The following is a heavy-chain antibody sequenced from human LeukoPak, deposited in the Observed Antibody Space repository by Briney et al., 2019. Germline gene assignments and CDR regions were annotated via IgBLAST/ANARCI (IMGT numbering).Heavy chain of an antibody. Sequence: GGSLRLSCAASGFTFSHYDMHWVRQAPGKGLEWVAVISYDGSNKYYADSVKGRFTLSRDNSKNTLYLQMNSLRAEDTAVYYCVKDRYGSGSYPLFDYWGQGTLVTVSS. V-gene: IGHV3-30*18. D-gene: IGHD3-10*01. CDR1: GFTFSHYD. CDR2: ISYDGSNK. CDR3: VKDRYGSGSYPLFDY. J-gene: IGHJ4*02.